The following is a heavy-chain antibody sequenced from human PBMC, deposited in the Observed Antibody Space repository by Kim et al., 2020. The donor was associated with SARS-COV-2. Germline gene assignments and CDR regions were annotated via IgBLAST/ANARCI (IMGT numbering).Heavy chain of an antibody. Sequence: GGSLRLSCAASGFTFSNFAVNWVRQAPGKGLEWVSVSGSSGSTFYADSVKGRFTISRDNSKNTLDLQMNSVRAEDTAVYYCARMISGRYFDYWGQGTLVT. V-gene: IGHV3-23*01. CDR1: GFTFSNFA. CDR2: SGSSGST. J-gene: IGHJ4*02. CDR3: ARMISGRYFDY. D-gene: IGHD3-16*01.